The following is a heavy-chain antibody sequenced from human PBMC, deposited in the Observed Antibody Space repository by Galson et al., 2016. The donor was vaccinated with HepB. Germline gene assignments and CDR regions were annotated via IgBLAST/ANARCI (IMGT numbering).Heavy chain of an antibody. Sequence: SVKVSCKASGYTFTGYYMHWVRQAPGQGLEWMGWINPSSGDTNYAQKFQGRGTMTRDTSISTAYMELTTLRSDDTAVYYCARDFQGGGWNLFDYWGQGTLVTVSS. CDR2: INPSSGDT. CDR1: GYTFTGYY. J-gene: IGHJ4*02. D-gene: IGHD2-15*01. V-gene: IGHV1-2*02. CDR3: ARDFQGGGWNLFDY.